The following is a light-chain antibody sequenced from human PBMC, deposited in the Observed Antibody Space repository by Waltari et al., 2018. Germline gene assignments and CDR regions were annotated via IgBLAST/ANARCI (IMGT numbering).Light chain of an antibody. Sequence: QSALTQPAPVSASPGQLISLTCTGTSRDLGSYYLVAWYQPHPDKAPKLISYEVDKRPSGVSDRFSGSKSGNTASLTISGLQAEDEALYFCSSYSYSSAWPFGGGTLVTVL. V-gene: IGLV2-23*02. CDR2: EVD. CDR3: SSYSYSSAWP. J-gene: IGLJ3*02. CDR1: SRDLGSYYL.